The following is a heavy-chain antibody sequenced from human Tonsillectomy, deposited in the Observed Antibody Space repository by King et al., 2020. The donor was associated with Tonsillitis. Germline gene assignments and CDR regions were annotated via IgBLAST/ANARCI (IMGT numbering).Heavy chain of an antibody. J-gene: IGHJ4*02. D-gene: IGHD6-19*01. V-gene: IGHV4-39*01. CDR2: IYYSGST. Sequence: VQLQESGPGLVKPSETLSLTCTVSGGSISSSSYYWGWIRQPPGKGLEWIGSIYYSGSTHYNPSLKSRVTISVDTSKNQFSLKLSSVTAADTAVYYCARSLASGWYVGWGQGTLVTVSS. CDR1: GGSISSSSYY. CDR3: ARSLASGWYVG.